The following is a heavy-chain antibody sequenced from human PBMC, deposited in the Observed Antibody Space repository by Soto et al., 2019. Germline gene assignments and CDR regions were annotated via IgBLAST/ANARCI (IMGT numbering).Heavy chain of an antibody. CDR2: ISAYNGNT. D-gene: IGHD2-2*01. J-gene: IGHJ6*03. CDR1: GYTFTSYG. V-gene: IGHV1-18*01. CDR3: ARGGWGYCSSTSCYSSDYYYYYYMDV. Sequence: ASVKVSCKASGYTFTSYGISWVRQAPGQGLEWMGWISAYNGNTNYAQKLQGRVTMTTDTSTSTAYMELRSLRSDDTAVYYCARGGWGYCSSTSCYSSDYYYYYYMDVWGKGTTVTASS.